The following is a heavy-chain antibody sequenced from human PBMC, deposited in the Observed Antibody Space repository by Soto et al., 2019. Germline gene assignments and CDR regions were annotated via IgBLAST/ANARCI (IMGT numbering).Heavy chain of an antibody. CDR1: GFNYNNFA. J-gene: IGHJ4*02. CDR3: ARFFGEYSYDQRYLGD. Sequence: EVLLVESGGGLAQPGGALRLSCAVSGFNYNNFAMTWVRQAPGKGLEWVADISTSGATIFYADSVKGGFSIARDNARQSLYPQMNSLRLEVTAVYYCARFFGEYSYDQRYLGDWGQGTLVSVSS. CDR2: ISTSGATI. V-gene: IGHV3-48*03. D-gene: IGHD5-18*01.